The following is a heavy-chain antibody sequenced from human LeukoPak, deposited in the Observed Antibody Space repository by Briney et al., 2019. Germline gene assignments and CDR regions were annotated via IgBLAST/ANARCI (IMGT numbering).Heavy chain of an antibody. CDR2: INPNSGGT. CDR1: GYTFTGYY. Sequence: ASVKVSCKASGYTFTGYYMHWVRQAPGQGLEWMGWINPNSGGTNYAQKFRGRVTMTRDTSISTAYMELSRLRSDDTAVYYCARMLSTIFGVRQARGAFDIWGQGTMVTVSS. V-gene: IGHV1-2*02. D-gene: IGHD3-3*01. J-gene: IGHJ3*02. CDR3: ARMLSTIFGVRQARGAFDI.